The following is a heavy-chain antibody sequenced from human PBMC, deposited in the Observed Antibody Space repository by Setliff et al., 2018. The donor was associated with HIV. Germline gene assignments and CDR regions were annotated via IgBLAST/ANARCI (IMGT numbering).Heavy chain of an antibody. J-gene: IGHJ4*02. Sequence: SETLSLTCTVSGGSIRSTSHYWGWIRQPPGKGLEWIGSIYYSGSTHYNPSLKSRVTVSKDTTKNQLSLKLSSVTATDTAVYYCARMLWRWGNYFDYWGQGTLVTVSS. CDR3: ARMLWRWGNYFDY. CDR1: GGSIRSTSHY. V-gene: IGHV4-39*01. D-gene: IGHD3-16*01. CDR2: IYYSGST.